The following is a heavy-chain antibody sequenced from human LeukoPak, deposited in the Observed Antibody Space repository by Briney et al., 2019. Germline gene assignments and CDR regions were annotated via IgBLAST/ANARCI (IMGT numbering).Heavy chain of an antibody. J-gene: IGHJ4*02. CDR1: FTXXSYG. CDR2: ISGSGGST. Sequence: FTXXSYGMSWVRQAPGKGLEWVSAISGSGGSTYYADSVKGRFTISRDNAKNSVYLQMSSLRAEDTAVYYCXXDTXIVVAATSVXDYWGQGTXVTVSS. CDR3: XXDTXIVVAATSVXDY. V-gene: IGHV3-23*01. D-gene: IGHD3-22*01.